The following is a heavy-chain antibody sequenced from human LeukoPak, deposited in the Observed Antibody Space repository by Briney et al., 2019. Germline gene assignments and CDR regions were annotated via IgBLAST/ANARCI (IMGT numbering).Heavy chain of an antibody. CDR3: ATDSSDY. CDR2: INPNSGGT. Sequence: ASVKVSCKASGYTFTSYGISWVRQAPGQGLEWMGWINPNSGGTNYAQKFQGRVTMTRDTSISTAYMELSSLRSEDTAVYYCATDSSDYWGQGTLVTVSS. D-gene: IGHD6-13*01. V-gene: IGHV1-2*02. J-gene: IGHJ4*02. CDR1: GYTFTSYG.